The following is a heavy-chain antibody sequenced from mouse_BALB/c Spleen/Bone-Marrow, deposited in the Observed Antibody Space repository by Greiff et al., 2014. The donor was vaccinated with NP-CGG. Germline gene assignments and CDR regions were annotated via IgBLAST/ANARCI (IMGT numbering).Heavy chain of an antibody. J-gene: IGHJ2*01. V-gene: IGHV1-87*01. CDR3: ASQGDYGSFDY. D-gene: IGHD1-1*02. CDR2: IYPGDGDT. CDR1: GYTFTSYW. Sequence: VQLQQSGAELARPGASVKLSCKASGYTFTSYWMQWVKQRPGQGLEWIGAIYPGDGDTRYTQKFKGKATLTADKSSSTAYMRLSSLASEDSAVYYCASQGDYGSFDYWGQGTTLTVSS.